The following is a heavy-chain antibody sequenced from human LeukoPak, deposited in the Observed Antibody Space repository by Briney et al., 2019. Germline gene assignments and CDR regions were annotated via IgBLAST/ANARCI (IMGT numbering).Heavy chain of an antibody. V-gene: IGHV5-51*01. J-gene: IGHJ5*02. Sequence: GESLKTSFQAPGYQYTNFWIAWVRQMPGKGLEWIGIIYPSVFDTIDSPSCQVLVTIAADKNTSNAYLHRSSLKASDIAMCYCAAGTPPPHTLVSGANWFDAWGQGTLVTVSS. CDR1: GYQYTNFW. D-gene: IGHD5/OR15-5a*01. CDR3: AAGTPPPHTLVSGANWFDA. CDR2: IYPSVFDT.